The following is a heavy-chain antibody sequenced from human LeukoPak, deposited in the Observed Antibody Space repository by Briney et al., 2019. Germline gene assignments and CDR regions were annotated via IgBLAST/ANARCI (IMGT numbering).Heavy chain of an antibody. J-gene: IGHJ4*02. V-gene: IGHV4-39*07. D-gene: IGHD6-19*01. Sequence: PSETLSLTCSVSGGSITKNGYYWGWIRQSPETGLEWIGSMHYSGSTYYNPSLNSRVTISVDTSKNQFSLKLTSVTAADTAVYYCCGSGWFAGPFGYWGQGALVTVSA. CDR2: MHYSGST. CDR3: CGSGWFAGPFGY. CDR1: GGSITKNGYY.